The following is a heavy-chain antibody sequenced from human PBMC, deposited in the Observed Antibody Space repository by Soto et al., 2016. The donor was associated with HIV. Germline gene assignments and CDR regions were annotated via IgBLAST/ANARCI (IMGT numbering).Heavy chain of an antibody. D-gene: IGHD5-12*01. CDR3: AKDADVDIVATTRYYYYGMDV. Sequence: EVQLVESGGGLVQPGGSLRLSCAASGLTFSSYAMSWVRQAPGKGLEWVSVISGSGGSTYYADSVKGRFTISRDNSKKMLYLQMNSLRAEDTAVYYCAKDADVDIVATTRYYYYGMDVWGQGPRSPSP. J-gene: IGHJ6*02. CDR2: ISGSGGST. V-gene: IGHV3-23*04. CDR1: GLTFSSYA.